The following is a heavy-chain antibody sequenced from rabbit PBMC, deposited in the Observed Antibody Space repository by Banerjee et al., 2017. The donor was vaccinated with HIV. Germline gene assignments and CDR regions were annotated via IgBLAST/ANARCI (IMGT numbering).Heavy chain of an antibody. V-gene: IGHV1S7*01. CDR1: GFSFRNYG. J-gene: IGHJ6*01. D-gene: IGHD8-1*01. CDR2: IYPDYGTA. Sequence: QQLEESGGGLVKPEGSLTLSCTASGFSFRNYGLSWVRQAPGKGLEWIAYIYPDYGTADYASWVNGRFTISVDNAQNTVYLQMTSLTGADTATYFCARDRGYAGSSVSYGMDLWGPGTLVTVS. CDR3: ARDRGYAGSSVSYGMDL.